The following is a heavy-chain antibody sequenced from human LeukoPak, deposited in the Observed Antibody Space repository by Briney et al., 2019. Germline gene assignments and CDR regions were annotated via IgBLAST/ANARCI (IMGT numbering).Heavy chain of an antibody. D-gene: IGHD5-18*01. CDR3: ARGQKYRSGYTVTELGSGYFDY. CDR1: DCPFSRYY. J-gene: IGHJ4*02. CDR2: FYYSGRT. V-gene: IGHV4-59*01. Sequence: NASETLDLTCKASDCPFSRYYWSWFRQPPGKGLEWFRYFYYSGRTSYNPSLKSRVSISIDTYKKKFSLRLSSVTAADTAVYYCARGQKYRSGYTVTELGSGYFDYWGQGTLVTVSS.